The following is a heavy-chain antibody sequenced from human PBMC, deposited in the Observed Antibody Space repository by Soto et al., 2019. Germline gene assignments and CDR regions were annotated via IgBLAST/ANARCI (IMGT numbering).Heavy chain of an antibody. CDR3: ARATGTTLHYYYGMDV. J-gene: IGHJ6*02. V-gene: IGHV1-69*13. CDR2: IIPIFGTA. D-gene: IGHD1-7*01. Sequence: SVKVSCKASGGTFSSYAISWVRQAPGQGLEWMGGIIPIFGTANYAQRFQGRVTITADESTSTAYMELSSLRSEDTAVYYCARATGTTLHYYYGMDVWGQGTTVTVSS. CDR1: GGTFSSYA.